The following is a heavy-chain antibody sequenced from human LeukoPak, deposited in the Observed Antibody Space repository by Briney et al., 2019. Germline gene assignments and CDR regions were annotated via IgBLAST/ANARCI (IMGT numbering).Heavy chain of an antibody. J-gene: IGHJ4*02. CDR3: ARVPIYCSSTSCYDY. D-gene: IGHD2-2*01. CDR1: GFTFSIYV. Sequence: PGGSLRLSCAASGFTFSIYVMHWVRQAPGKGLEWVAVIWYDGSNKYYADSVKGRLTISRDNSKNTLYLQMNSLRAEDTAAYYCARVPIYCSSTSCYDYWGQGTLVTVSS. CDR2: IWYDGSNK. V-gene: IGHV3-33*01.